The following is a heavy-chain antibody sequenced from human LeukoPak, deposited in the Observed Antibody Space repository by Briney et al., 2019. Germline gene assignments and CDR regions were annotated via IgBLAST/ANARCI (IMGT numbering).Heavy chain of an antibody. CDR2: IIPIFGTA. D-gene: IGHD3-3*01. CDR1: GGTFSSYA. Sequence: SVKVSCKASGGTFSSYAISWVRQAPGQGLEWMGGIIPIFGTANYAQKFQGRVTITADESTSTAYMELSSLRSEDTAVYYCASGEGDFWSGYPLAMDVWGRGTTVTVSS. V-gene: IGHV1-69*13. CDR3: ASGEGDFWSGYPLAMDV. J-gene: IGHJ6*04.